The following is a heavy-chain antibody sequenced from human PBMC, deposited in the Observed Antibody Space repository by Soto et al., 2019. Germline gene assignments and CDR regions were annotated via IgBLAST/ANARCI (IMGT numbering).Heavy chain of an antibody. V-gene: IGHV3-15*01. J-gene: IGHJ4*01. CDR1: VFTFTNAW. CDR3: TTGRYSDNGNSYFSLLV. Sequence: NPGWSLRLSCTGSVFTFTNAWMSWVRQAPGKGLEWVGRIKSKTDGGTTDYAAPVKGRFTISRDDSKNTLYLQMNSLETEDTAVYYCTTGRYSDNGNSYFSLLVWGHGTLVTVSS. D-gene: IGHD3-22*01. CDR2: IKSKTDGGTT.